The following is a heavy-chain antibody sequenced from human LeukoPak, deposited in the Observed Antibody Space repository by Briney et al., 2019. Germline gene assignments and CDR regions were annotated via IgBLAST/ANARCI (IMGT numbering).Heavy chain of an antibody. CDR1: GYTFANYG. D-gene: IGHD2-15*01. CDR3: ARWEVTGGSRHDAFDI. J-gene: IGHJ3*02. V-gene: IGHV1-18*01. Sequence: ASVKVSCKASGYTFANYGIGWVRQAPGQGLEWMGWISAYSGTTSYAQKLQGRVTMTTDTSTSTAYMDLRSLRSDDTAVYYCARWEVTGGSRHDAFDIWGQGTMVTVSS. CDR2: ISAYSGTT.